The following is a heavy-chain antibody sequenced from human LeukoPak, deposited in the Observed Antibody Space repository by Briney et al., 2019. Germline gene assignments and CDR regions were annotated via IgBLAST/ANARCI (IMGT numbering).Heavy chain of an antibody. D-gene: IGHD5-12*01. V-gene: IGHV4-4*09. J-gene: IGHJ5*02. Sequence: SETLSLTCTVSGGSISSYYWSWIRQPPGKGLEWIGYIYTSGSTNYNPSLKSRVTISVDTSKNQFSLKLSSVTAADTAVYYCARHSGYDYGFDPRGQGTLVTVSS. CDR3: ARHSGYDYGFDP. CDR1: GGSISSYY. CDR2: IYTSGST.